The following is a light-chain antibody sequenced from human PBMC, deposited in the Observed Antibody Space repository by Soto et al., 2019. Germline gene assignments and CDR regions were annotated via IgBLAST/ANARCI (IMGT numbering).Light chain of an antibody. CDR2: GAS. V-gene: IGKV3-20*01. J-gene: IGKJ5*01. CDR3: QQYDNSPLT. CDR1: QSISSSF. Sequence: ESGLTQSPVILSLSPGERASLSCGASQSISSSFLAWYQQKPGQAPRLLIYGASSRATGIPDRFSGTGSETDFTLTISRLEPEDFAVYYCQQYDNSPLTFGQGTRLEI.